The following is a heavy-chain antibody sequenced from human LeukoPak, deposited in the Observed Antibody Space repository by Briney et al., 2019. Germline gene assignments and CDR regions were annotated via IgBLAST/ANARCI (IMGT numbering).Heavy chain of an antibody. V-gene: IGHV3-23*01. CDR2: ISGSAGTT. J-gene: IGHJ5*02. D-gene: IGHD3-16*01. CDR3: AKDIGASWFDP. CDR1: GFTFSSYA. Sequence: GGSLRLSCAASGFTFSSYAMSWVRQAPGKGLEWVSVISGSAGTTYYADSVKGRFTISRDNSKNTLDLQMNSLRVEDTAVYYCAKDIGASWFDPWGQGTLVTASS.